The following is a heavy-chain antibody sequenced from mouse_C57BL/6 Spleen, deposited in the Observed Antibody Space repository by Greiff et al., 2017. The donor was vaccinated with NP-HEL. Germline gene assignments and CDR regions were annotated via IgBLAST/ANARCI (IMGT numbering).Heavy chain of an antibody. CDR3: ARHYGSSWYFDV. Sequence: EVQLQQSGPVLVKPGASVKMSCKASGYTFTDYYMNWVKQSHGKSLEWIGVINPYNGGTSYNQKFKCKATLTVDKSSSTAYMELNSLTSEDSAVYYCARHYGSSWYFDVWGTGTTVTVSS. V-gene: IGHV1-19*01. D-gene: IGHD1-1*01. J-gene: IGHJ1*03. CDR1: GYTFTDYY. CDR2: INPYNGGT.